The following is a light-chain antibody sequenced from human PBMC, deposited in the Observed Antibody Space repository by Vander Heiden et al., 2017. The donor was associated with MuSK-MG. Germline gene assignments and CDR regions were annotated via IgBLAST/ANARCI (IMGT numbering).Light chain of an antibody. CDR2: AAS. J-gene: IGKJ5*01. CDR3: QQDNSYPTT. V-gene: IGKV1D-16*01. CDR1: QGISSW. Sequence: DIHMTKSPSSLSASSGDRVTLPCRASQGISSWLAWYQQKPEKAPKSLIYAASSLHSGVPSRFSGSGSGTEFTLTISSLQSEDFATYYCQQDNSYPTTFGQGTRLEIK.